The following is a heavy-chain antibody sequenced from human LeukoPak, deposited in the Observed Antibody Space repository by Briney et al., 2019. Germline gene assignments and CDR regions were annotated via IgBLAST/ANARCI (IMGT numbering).Heavy chain of an antibody. CDR2: ISYSSSAI. Sequence: GGSLRLSCAASGFTFSTYSMNWVRQAPGKGLEWVSHISYSSSAIYYADSVKGRFTISRDNAKNSLYLRMNSLRDEDTAVYYCARDPYGSSGYYYVSDYWGQGTLSPSPQ. CDR1: GFTFSTYS. J-gene: IGHJ4*02. V-gene: IGHV3-48*02. CDR3: ARDPYGSSGYYYVSDY. D-gene: IGHD3-22*01.